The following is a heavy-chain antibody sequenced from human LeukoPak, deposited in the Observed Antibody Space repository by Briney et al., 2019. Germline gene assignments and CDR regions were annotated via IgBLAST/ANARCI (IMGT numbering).Heavy chain of an antibody. CDR3: ARGGTVTTDGYDF. CDR2: IYFSGST. V-gene: IGHV4-59*12. J-gene: IGHJ4*02. D-gene: IGHD4-17*01. CDR1: GDSISYYY. Sequence: SETLSLTCTVSGDSISYYYWNWIRQPPGKGLEWIGYIYFSGSTSYNPSLKSRVTISVDTSKNQFSLKLRSVTAADTAVYYCARGGTVTTDGYDFWGQGTLVTVSS.